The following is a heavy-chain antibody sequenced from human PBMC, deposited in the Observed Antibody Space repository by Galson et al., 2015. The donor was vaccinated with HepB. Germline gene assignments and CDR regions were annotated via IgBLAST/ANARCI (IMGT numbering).Heavy chain of an antibody. CDR3: ARAPAPDVNKTLRYFDWLWRYYYYYGMDV. CDR1: GYTFTSYA. D-gene: IGHD3-9*01. Sequence: SVKVSCKASGYTFTSYAMNWVRQAPGQGLEWMGWINTNTGNPTYAQGFTGRFVFSLDTSVSTAYLQICSLKAEDTAVYYCARAPAPDVNKTLRYFDWLWRYYYYYGMDVWGQGTTVTVSS. CDR2: INTNTGNP. J-gene: IGHJ6*02. V-gene: IGHV7-4-1*01.